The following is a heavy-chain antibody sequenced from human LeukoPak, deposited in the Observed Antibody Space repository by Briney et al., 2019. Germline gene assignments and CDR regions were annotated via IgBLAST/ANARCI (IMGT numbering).Heavy chain of an antibody. CDR3: ARAGTCGGDCYYFDY. Sequence: KPSETLSLTCAVSGGSISSGGYSWSWIRQPPGKGLEWIGYIYHSGSTYYNPSLKSRVTISVDRSKNQFSLQLSSVTAADTAVYYCARAGTCGGDCYYFDYWGQGTLVTVSS. CDR2: IYHSGST. J-gene: IGHJ4*02. D-gene: IGHD2-21*02. V-gene: IGHV4-30-2*01. CDR1: GGSISSGGYS.